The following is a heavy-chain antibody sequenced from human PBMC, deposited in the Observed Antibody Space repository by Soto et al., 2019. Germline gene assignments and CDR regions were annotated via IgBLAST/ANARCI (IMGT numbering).Heavy chain of an antibody. CDR1: GFTFNTYG. J-gene: IGHJ4*02. CDR3: ARNLRFFDY. CDR2: ISVTGGST. V-gene: IGHV3-23*01. Sequence: GGSLRLSCAASGFTFNTYGMSWVRQAPGKGLEWVSGISVTGGSTYYADSVKGRFTSSRDNSKNTLYLQMNGLRAEDTAVSYCARNLRFFDYWGQGTLVTVSS.